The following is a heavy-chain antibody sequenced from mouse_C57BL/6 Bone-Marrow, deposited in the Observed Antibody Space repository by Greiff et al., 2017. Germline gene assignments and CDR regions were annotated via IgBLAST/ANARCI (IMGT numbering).Heavy chain of an antibody. CDR2: IYSGSGST. V-gene: IGHV1-55*01. J-gene: IGHJ3*01. CDR3: ASTLIAY. CDR1: GYTFTSYW. Sequence: QVQLQQPGAELVKPGASVMMSCKASGYTFTSYWINWVKQRPGQGLEWIGDIYSGSGSTNYNEKFKRKATLTVDTSSSTAYMQLSSLTSEDSAVYYGASTLIAYWGQGTLVTVSA. D-gene: IGHD6-1*01.